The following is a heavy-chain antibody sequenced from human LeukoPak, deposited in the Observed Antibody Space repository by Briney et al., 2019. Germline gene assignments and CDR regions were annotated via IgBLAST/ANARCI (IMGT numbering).Heavy chain of an antibody. J-gene: IGHJ4*02. Sequence: GGSLRLSSAVSGFTFRYYWMSWGRRAPGEGLEWVANIKEDGSEKYYVDSVKGRLTISRDNAKRSLYLQMNSLRAEDTAVYYCASRNLFEYWGQGTLVTVSS. D-gene: IGHD1-14*01. CDR1: GFTFRYYW. CDR3: ASRNLFEY. CDR2: IKEDGSEK. V-gene: IGHV3-7*01.